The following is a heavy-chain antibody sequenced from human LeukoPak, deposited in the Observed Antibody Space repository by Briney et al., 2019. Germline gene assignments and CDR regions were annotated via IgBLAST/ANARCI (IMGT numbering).Heavy chain of an antibody. J-gene: IGHJ4*02. D-gene: IGHD6-13*01. CDR2: IYTSGST. CDR3: ARGSIAAAGDFDY. V-gene: IGHV4-61*02. Sequence: PSETLSLTCTVSGGSISSGSYYWSWIRQPAGKGLEWIGRIYTSGSTNYNPSLKSRVTISVDTSKNQFSLKLSSVTAADTAVYYCARGSIAAAGDFDYWGQGTLVTVSS. CDR1: GGSISSGSYY.